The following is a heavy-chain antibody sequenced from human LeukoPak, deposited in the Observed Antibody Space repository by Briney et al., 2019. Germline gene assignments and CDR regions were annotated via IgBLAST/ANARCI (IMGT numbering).Heavy chain of an antibody. CDR3: ARLLSPGWFDP. D-gene: IGHD1-26*01. CDR1: GGSISSSGSY. CDR2: VYYNGNT. Sequence: MASETLSLTCTVSGGSISSSGSYWAWIRQPPGKGLEWIANVYYNGNTYYNSSLKSRVTISVDTSKKQFSLNLRSVTAADTAVYYCARLLSPGWFDPWGQGTLVTVSS. V-gene: IGHV4-39*01. J-gene: IGHJ5*02.